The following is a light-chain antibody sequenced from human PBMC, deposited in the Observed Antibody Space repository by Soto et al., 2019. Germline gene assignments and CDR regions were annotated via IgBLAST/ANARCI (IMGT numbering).Light chain of an antibody. CDR3: RSYTSSSTPYV. CDR1: SSDVGSYNY. Sequence: QSALTQPASVSGCPGQSVTSSCTGTSSDVGSYNYVSWYQQHPGKAPRLMIYDVGDRPSGVSNRFSGSKSGNTASLTISGLQAEDEAEYYCRSYTSSSTPYVFGSGTKVTV. CDR2: DVG. J-gene: IGLJ1*01. V-gene: IGLV2-14*01.